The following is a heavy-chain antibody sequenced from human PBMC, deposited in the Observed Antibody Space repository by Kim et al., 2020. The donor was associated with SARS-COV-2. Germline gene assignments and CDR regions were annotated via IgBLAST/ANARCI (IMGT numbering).Heavy chain of an antibody. J-gene: IGHJ4*01. CDR2: MNQDGNEK. CDR3: ARGQDNFWSGSSANY. D-gene: IGHD3-3*01. V-gene: IGHV3-7*01. Sequence: GGSLRLSCAAYGFTFSNYYMGWVRQAPGMGLEWVANMNQDGNEKFYVDSVKGRFTISRDNAKKSLYLQMISLRAEDTAMYYCARGQDNFWSGSSANYWG. CDR1: GFTFSNYY.